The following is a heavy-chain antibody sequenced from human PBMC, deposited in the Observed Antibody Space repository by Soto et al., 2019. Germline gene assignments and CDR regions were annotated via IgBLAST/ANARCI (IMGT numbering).Heavy chain of an antibody. CDR1: GYTFTSYG. CDR2: ISAYNGNT. CDR3: ARRARGSGYYGYYYGMYV. D-gene: IGHD3-3*01. J-gene: IGHJ6*02. V-gene: IGHV1-18*01. Sequence: GASVKVSCKASGYTFTSYGISWVRQAPGQGLEWMGWISAYNGNTNYAQKLQGRVTMTTDTSTSTAYMELRSLRSDDTAVYYCARRARGSGYYGYYYGMYVWGQGTTVTVSS.